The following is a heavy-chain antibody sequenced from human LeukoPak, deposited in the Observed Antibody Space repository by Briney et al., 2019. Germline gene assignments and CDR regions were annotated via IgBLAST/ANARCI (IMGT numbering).Heavy chain of an antibody. V-gene: IGHV3-11*01. CDR1: GFTFSDYY. CDR3: ARVPLPAYCGGDCYMLDY. D-gene: IGHD2-21*02. Sequence: PGGSLRLSCAASGFTFSDYYMSWIRQAPGKGLEWVSYISSSGSTIYYADSVKGRFTISRDNAKNSLYLRMSSLRAEDTAVYYCARVPLPAYCGGDCYMLDYWGQGTLVTVSS. J-gene: IGHJ4*02. CDR2: ISSSGSTI.